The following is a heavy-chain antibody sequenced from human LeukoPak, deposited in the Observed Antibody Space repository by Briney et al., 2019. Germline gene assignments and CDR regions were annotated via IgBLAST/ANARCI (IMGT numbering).Heavy chain of an antibody. J-gene: IGHJ3*02. CDR3: ARDGMGGIKAFDM. Sequence: GGSLRLSCAASGFTFSRFWMSWARQAPGKGLEWVANIKHDGSQKYYADSAKGRFTISRDNAKNSVYLQMNSLTAEDTAVYYCARDGMGGIKAFDMWGQGTMVTVSS. D-gene: IGHD3-10*01. CDR2: IKHDGSQK. CDR1: GFTFSRFW. V-gene: IGHV3-7*05.